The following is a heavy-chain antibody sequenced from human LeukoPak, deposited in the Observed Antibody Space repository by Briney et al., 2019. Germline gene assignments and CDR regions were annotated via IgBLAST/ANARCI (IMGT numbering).Heavy chain of an antibody. J-gene: IGHJ3*02. CDR3: ARERTDALDI. CDR1: GFTFRDFH. CDR2: SSTSGSTI. V-gene: IGHV3-11*01. Sequence: GVSLRLSWAACGFTFRDFHMCWIRQAPGKGLEWVSFSSTSGSTIFYADSVKGRFTISRDNAKNSLYLQMNSLRAEDTAVYYCARERTDALDIWGPGTMVTVSS.